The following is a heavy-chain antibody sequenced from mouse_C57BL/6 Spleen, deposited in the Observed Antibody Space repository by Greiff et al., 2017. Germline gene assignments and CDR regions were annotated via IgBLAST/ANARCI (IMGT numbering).Heavy chain of an antibody. Sequence: EVKLMESGGGLVKPGGSLKLSCAASGFTFSSYAMSWVRQTPEKRLEWVATISDGGSYTYYPDNVKGRFTISRDNAKNNLYLQMSHLKSEDTAMYYCARDELRGAMDYWGQGTSVTVSS. CDR1: GFTFSSYA. CDR2: ISDGGSYT. D-gene: IGHD1-1*01. V-gene: IGHV5-4*01. CDR3: ARDELRGAMDY. J-gene: IGHJ4*01.